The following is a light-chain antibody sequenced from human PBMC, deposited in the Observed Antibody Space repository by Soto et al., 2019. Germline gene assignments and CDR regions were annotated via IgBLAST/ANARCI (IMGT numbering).Light chain of an antibody. CDR2: SAS. CDR1: QNLGTMY. V-gene: IGKV3-20*01. Sequence: EIVLTQSPCTLSFSPLERFTLSCRASQNLGTMYLAWFQQKSGQAPRLLIYSASRRATGIPDRFSGSGSGTDFTLTINRVEPEDFAVYFCQQYGGSPRTFGQGTKVDIK. J-gene: IGKJ1*01. CDR3: QQYGGSPRT.